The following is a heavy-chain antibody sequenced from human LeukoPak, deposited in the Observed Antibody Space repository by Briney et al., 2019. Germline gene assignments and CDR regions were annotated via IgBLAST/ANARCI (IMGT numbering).Heavy chain of an antibody. J-gene: IGHJ1*01. CDR1: GFTFSSYA. D-gene: IGHD2-2*01. CDR2: ISGSGGST. Sequence: GGSLRLSCAASGFTFSSYAMSWVRQAPGKGLEWVSAISGSGGSTYYADSVKGRFTISRDNSKNTLYLQMNSPRAEDTAMYYCAKEFPTSSLLTIQHWGRAPWSPSPQ. V-gene: IGHV3-23*01. CDR3: AKEFPTSSLLTIQH.